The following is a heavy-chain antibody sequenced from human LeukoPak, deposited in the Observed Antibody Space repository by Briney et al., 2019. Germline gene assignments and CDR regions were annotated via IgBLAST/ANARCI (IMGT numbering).Heavy chain of an antibody. J-gene: IGHJ4*02. D-gene: IGHD1/OR15-1a*01. CDR1: GFTFSSYE. Sequence: PGGSLRLSCAASGFTFSSYEMNWVRQAPGKGLEWVSYISSSGSNTYYADSVKGRFTISRDNAKNSLYLQMNSLRAEDTAVYYCARDSQQPTRAYLDYWGQGTLVTVSS. CDR2: ISSSGSNT. V-gene: IGHV3-48*03. CDR3: ARDSQQPTRAYLDY.